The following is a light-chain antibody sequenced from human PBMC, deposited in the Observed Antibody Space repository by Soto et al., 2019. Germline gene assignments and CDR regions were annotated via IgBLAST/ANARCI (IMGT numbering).Light chain of an antibody. CDR3: QQYNSYS. J-gene: IGKJ1*01. Sequence: DIQMTQSPATLSASVGDRVTITCRASQSISTWLAWYQQKPGKVPKLLIYDASSLESGVPSRFSGSGSGTEFTLTISSLRPDDSATYYCQQYNSYSFGQGTKVHI. CDR1: QSISTW. V-gene: IGKV1-5*01. CDR2: DAS.